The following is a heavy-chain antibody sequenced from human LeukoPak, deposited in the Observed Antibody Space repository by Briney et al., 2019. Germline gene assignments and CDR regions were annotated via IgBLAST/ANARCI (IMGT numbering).Heavy chain of an antibody. D-gene: IGHD4-17*01. Sequence: SGGSLRLSCAASGFTFSNFWMSWVRQAPGKGLEWVSAISGSGGSTYYADSVKGRFTISRDNSKNTLYLQMNSLRAEDTAVYYCAKDRSGDLDYWGQGTLVTVSS. CDR1: GFTFSNFW. CDR3: AKDRSGDLDY. CDR2: ISGSGGST. J-gene: IGHJ4*02. V-gene: IGHV3-23*01.